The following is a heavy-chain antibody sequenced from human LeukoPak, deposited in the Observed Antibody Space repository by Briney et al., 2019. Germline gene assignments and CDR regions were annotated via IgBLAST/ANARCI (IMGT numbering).Heavy chain of an antibody. D-gene: IGHD1-26*01. J-gene: IGHJ4*02. Sequence: GESLRISCKASGYIFINYWIGWVRQVPGKGLDWMGLIHPGDSDTRYSPSFQGQVTISADKSISTAYLQWSSLKASDTAMYYCARESGSYYDPFDYWGQGTLVTVSS. CDR2: IHPGDSDT. CDR3: ARESGSYYDPFDY. CDR1: GYIFINYW. V-gene: IGHV5-51*01.